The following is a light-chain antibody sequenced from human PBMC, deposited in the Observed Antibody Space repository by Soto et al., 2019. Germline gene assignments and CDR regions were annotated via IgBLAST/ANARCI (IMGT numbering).Light chain of an antibody. CDR1: QSVRSY. J-gene: IGKJ5*01. V-gene: IGKV3-11*01. CDR2: DAS. Sequence: EIVLTQSPATHSLSPGERATLSCRASQSVRSYLAWYQQKPGQAPRLLIYDASNRATGIPTRFSGSGSGTDFTLSISSLEPEDFAVYYCQQRSNWPITFGQGTRLEIK. CDR3: QQRSNWPIT.